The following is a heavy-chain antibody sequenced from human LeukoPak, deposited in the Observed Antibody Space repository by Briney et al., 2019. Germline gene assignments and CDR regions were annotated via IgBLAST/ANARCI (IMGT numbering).Heavy chain of an antibody. CDR1: GVSISFYY. D-gene: IGHD3-10*01. J-gene: IGHJ4*02. V-gene: IGHV4-4*07. CDR2: MYTSGNS. CDR3: ATSLKYGFFDY. Sequence: PSETLSLTCTVSGVSISFYYWSWIRQPAGKGLEWIGRMYTSGNSNYNPSLKSRVTMSVDTSKNRFSLKLSPVTAADTAVYYCATSLKYGFFDYWGQGTLVTVSS.